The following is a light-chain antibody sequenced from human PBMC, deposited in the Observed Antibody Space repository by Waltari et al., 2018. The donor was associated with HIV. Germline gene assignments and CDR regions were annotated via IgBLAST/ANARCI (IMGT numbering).Light chain of an antibody. CDR1: QRISTN. V-gene: IGKV3-15*01. CDR2: GAS. CDR3: RQYNNWPFT. J-gene: IGKJ3*01. Sequence: VMTQSPATLSVSPGDRATLSCKTSQRISTNLAWYQQKPGQVPRLLIYGASTRATGIPDRFSGSTSGTDFTLTISSLQSEDSAVYYCRQYNNWPFTFGPGTRLEIK.